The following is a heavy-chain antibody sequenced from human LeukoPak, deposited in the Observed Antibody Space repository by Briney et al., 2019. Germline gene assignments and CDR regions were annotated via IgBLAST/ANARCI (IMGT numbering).Heavy chain of an antibody. CDR1: GCTFSSYS. Sequence: PGGSLRLSCAASGCTFSSYSMNWVRQAPGKGLEWVSSISSSSSYIFYADSVKGRFTISRDNAKNSLYLQMNSLRAEDTAVYYCARDLAAAGRMDVWGQGTTVTVSS. CDR2: ISSSSSYI. V-gene: IGHV3-21*01. D-gene: IGHD6-13*01. CDR3: ARDLAAAGRMDV. J-gene: IGHJ6*02.